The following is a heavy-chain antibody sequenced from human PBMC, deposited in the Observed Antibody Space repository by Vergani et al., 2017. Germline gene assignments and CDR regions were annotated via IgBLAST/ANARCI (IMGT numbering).Heavy chain of an antibody. Sequence: QVQLQQWGAGVVKPSGTLSLTCAVFGESFSSFYWSWIRQPPGKGLEWIGEVNNDGHTKYNPSLESRVTVSRDTVKNQLSLNLMSVTAADTAMYYCAVRPRVNLVGGEIVTKRTFDYWSQGSLVAVSS. J-gene: IGHJ4*02. D-gene: IGHD3-10*01. CDR3: AVRPRVNLVGGEIVTKRTFDY. CDR1: GESFSSFY. CDR2: VNNDGHT. V-gene: IGHV4-34*02.